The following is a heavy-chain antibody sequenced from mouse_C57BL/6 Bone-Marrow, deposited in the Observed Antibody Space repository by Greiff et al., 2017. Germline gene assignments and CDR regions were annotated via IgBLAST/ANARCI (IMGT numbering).Heavy chain of an antibody. CDR3: ARNYDY. CDR1: GFSLTSYA. J-gene: IGHJ2*01. Sequence: VQLQQSGPGLVAPSQSLSITCTVSGFSLTSYAISWVRQPPGKGLAWLGVLWTGGGTNYNSALKSSLSISKDNSKRQVFLTMTSLQTDESARYYCARNYDYWGQGTTLTVSS. CDR2: LWTGGGT. V-gene: IGHV2-9-1*01.